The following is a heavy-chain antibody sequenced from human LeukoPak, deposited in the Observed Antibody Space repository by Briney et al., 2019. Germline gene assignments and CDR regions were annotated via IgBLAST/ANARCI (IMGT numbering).Heavy chain of an antibody. CDR3: ARSQRHYMDV. Sequence: SETLSLTCTVSGGSISSGGYYWSWIRQPPGKGLEWIGYIYHSGSTYYNPSLKSRVTISVDRSKNQFSLKLSSVTAADTAVYYCARSQRHYMDVWGKGTTVTVSS. D-gene: IGHD5-24*01. J-gene: IGHJ6*03. V-gene: IGHV4-30-2*01. CDR1: GGSISSGGYY. CDR2: IYHSGST.